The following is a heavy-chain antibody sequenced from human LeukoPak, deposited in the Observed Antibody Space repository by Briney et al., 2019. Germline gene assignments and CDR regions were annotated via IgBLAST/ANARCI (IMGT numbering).Heavy chain of an antibody. CDR2: IYHSGST. V-gene: IGHV4-59*12. CDR1: GGSISSYY. CDR3: AREKSGYLFY. D-gene: IGHD3-22*01. Sequence: PSETLSLTCTVSGGSISSYYWSWIRQPPGKGLEWIGYIYHSGSTYYNPSLKSRVTISVDRSKNQFSLKLSSVTAADTAVYYCAREKSGYLFYWGQGTLVTVSS. J-gene: IGHJ4*02.